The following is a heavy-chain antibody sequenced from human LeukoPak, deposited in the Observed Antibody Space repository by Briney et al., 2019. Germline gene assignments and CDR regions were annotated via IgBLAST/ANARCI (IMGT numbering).Heavy chain of an antibody. CDR2: IYYSGST. CDR3: ATTSNNYDILTGSSRPFDY. V-gene: IGHV4-59*08. CDR1: GGSISSYY. D-gene: IGHD3-9*01. J-gene: IGHJ4*02. Sequence: SETLSLTCTVSGGSISSYYWSWIRQPPGKGLEWIGYIYYSGSTNYNPSLKSRVTISVDTSKNQFSLKLSSVTAADTAVYYCATTSNNYDILTGSSRPFDYWGRGTLVTVSS.